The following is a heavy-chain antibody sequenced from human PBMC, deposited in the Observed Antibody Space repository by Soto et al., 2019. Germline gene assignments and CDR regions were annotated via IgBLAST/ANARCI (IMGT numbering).Heavy chain of an antibody. CDR1: GFTFSSYG. CDR2: IWYDGSNK. Sequence: QVQLVESGGGVVQPGRSLRLSCAASGFTFSSYGMHWVRQAPGKGLEWVAVIWYDGSNKYYADSVKGRFTISRDNSKNPLYLQMNSLRAEDTAVYYCARFGSSGYYWPIGGAFDIWGQGTMVTVSS. V-gene: IGHV3-33*01. D-gene: IGHD3-22*01. J-gene: IGHJ3*02. CDR3: ARFGSSGYYWPIGGAFDI.